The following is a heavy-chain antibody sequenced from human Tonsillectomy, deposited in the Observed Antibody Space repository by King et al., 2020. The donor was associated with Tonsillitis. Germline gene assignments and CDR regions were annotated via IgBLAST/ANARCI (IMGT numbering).Heavy chain of an antibody. CDR2: TSGSGDST. CDR3: AKMEGVAASYYFDY. CDR1: GFTFSSYA. V-gene: IGHV3-23*04. Sequence: VQLVESGGGLIQPGGSLRLSCAASGFTFSSYAMSWVRQAPGKGLEWVSATSGSGDSTYYADSGRGRFTISRDNSKNTLYLQMNSLGAEDTAVYYCAKMEGVAASYYFDYWGQGTLVTVSS. J-gene: IGHJ4*02. D-gene: IGHD6-19*01.